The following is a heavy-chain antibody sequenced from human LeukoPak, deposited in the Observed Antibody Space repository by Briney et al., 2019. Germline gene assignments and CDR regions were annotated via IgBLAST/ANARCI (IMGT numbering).Heavy chain of an antibody. V-gene: IGHV3-7*05. CDR2: IKQDGSEK. Sequence: GGPLRLSCAASGFTFSTHWMIWLRQAPGKGLEWVANIKQDGSEKYYVDSVKGRFIISRDNAKNSLYLQMNSLRAEDTAVYYCANALGAHYFDSWGQGTLVTVSS. D-gene: IGHD1-26*01. J-gene: IGHJ4*02. CDR1: GFTFSTHW. CDR3: ANALGAHYFDS.